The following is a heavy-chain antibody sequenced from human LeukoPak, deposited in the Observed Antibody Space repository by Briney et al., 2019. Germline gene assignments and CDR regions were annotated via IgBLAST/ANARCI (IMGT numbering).Heavy chain of an antibody. CDR2: ISSSSSTL. CDR1: GFTFSSYS. V-gene: IGHV3-48*04. D-gene: IGHD3-22*01. J-gene: IGHJ4*02. Sequence: GGSLRLSCAASGFTFSSYSMNWVRQAPGKGLEWISYISSSSSTLYYADSVKGRFTISRDNAKNSLYLQMNSLRAEDTAIYYCARTPYDFHDSSGYYYSHFDYWGQGTLVTVSS. CDR3: ARTPYDFHDSSGYYYSHFDY.